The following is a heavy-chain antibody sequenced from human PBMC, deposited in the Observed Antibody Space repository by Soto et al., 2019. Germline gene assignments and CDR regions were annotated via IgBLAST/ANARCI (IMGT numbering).Heavy chain of an antibody. J-gene: IGHJ4*02. V-gene: IGHV4-61*01. CDR3: ARTTAVPNSLRSRYFFDY. D-gene: IGHD4-17*01. Sequence: PSETLSLPCSVSGGSVSDKTYYWSWIRQPPGTRLEWIGYVSYSGTTNYNPSLKIRVTISVDLSKHQFSLRLSSVTTADTALYYCARTTAVPNSLRSRYFFDYWGQGTLVTVSS. CDR1: GGSVSDKTYY. CDR2: VSYSGTT.